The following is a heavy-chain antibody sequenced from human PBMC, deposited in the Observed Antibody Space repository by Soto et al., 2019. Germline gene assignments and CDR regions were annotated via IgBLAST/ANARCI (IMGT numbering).Heavy chain of an antibody. CDR1: GYTFTSYY. Sequence: QVQLVQSGAEVKKPGASVKVSCKASGYTFTSYYMHWVRQAPGQGLEWMGIINPSGGSTSYAQRFQGRVTMTWDTSPSTVYMELSSLRSEDTAVYYCARTYYGGNSKGGAFDIWGQGTMVTVSS. CDR2: INPSGGST. J-gene: IGHJ3*02. V-gene: IGHV1-46*01. D-gene: IGHD4-17*01. CDR3: ARTYYGGNSKGGAFDI.